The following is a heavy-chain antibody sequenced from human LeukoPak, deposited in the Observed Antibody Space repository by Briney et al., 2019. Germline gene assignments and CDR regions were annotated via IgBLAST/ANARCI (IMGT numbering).Heavy chain of an antibody. CDR1: GYSISSGYY. CDR2: IYHSGST. Sequence: SETLSLTCTVSGYSISSGYYWGWIRQPPGKGLEWIGSIYHSGSTYHNPSLKSRVTISVDTSKNQFSLKLSSVTAADTAVYYCARDLSSGYYFFDYWGQGTLVTVSS. J-gene: IGHJ4*02. CDR3: ARDLSSGYYFFDY. D-gene: IGHD3-22*01. V-gene: IGHV4-38-2*02.